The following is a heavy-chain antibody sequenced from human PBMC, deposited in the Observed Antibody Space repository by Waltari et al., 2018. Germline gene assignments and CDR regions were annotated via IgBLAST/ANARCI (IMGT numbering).Heavy chain of an antibody. D-gene: IGHD4-17*01. CDR1: GFTFSSCW. Sequence: EVQLVESGGTLVQPGGSLRLSCVASGFTFSSCWMTWVRQAPGKGLEWLANINEDGSEKFYVDSVPGRFSISRDNAKNSLYLQMNTLTVEDTAVYYCARADYGGSADYDYWGQGTLVTVSS. CDR3: ARADYGGSADYDY. J-gene: IGHJ4*02. V-gene: IGHV3-7*04. CDR2: INEDGSEK.